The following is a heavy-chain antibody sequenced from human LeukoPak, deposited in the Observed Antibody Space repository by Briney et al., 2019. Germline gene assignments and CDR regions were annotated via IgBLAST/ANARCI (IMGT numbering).Heavy chain of an antibody. CDR3: ARPPVDYYDSSGYGEYFQH. CDR1: GYSFTSYW. Sequence: GESLKISCKGSGYSFTSYWIGGVRQMPGKGLEWMGIIYPGDSDTRYSPSFQGQVTISADKSISTAYLQWSSLKASDTAMYYCARPPVDYYDSSGYGEYFQHWGQGTLVTVSS. D-gene: IGHD3-22*01. J-gene: IGHJ1*01. CDR2: IYPGDSDT. V-gene: IGHV5-51*01.